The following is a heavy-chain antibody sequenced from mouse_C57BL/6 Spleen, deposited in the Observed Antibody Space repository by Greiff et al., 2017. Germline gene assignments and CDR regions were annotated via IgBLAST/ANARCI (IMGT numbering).Heavy chain of an antibody. Sequence: EVQLQQSGPELVKPGASVKISCKASGYTFTDYYMNWVKQSHGKSLEWIGDINPNNGGTSYNQKFKGKATLTVDKSSSTAYMELRSLTSEDSAVYYCARGELFDYWGQGTTRTVSS. J-gene: IGHJ2*01. CDR2: INPNNGGT. CDR1: GYTFTDYY. CDR3: ARGELFDY. V-gene: IGHV1-26*01.